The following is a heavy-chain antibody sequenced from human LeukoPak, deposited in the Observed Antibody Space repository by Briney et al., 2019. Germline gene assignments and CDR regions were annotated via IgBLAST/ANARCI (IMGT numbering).Heavy chain of an antibody. CDR1: GFTFSSYT. CDR3: ARGGWYIPWFDP. J-gene: IGHJ5*02. D-gene: IGHD6-19*01. Sequence: PGGSLRLSCAASGFTFSSYTMNWVRQAPGKGLEWVSSISSSSSYIYYVDSVKGRFTISRDNAKKSLYLQMNSLRAEDTALYYCARGGWYIPWFDPWGQGTLVTVSS. CDR2: ISSSSSYI. V-gene: IGHV3-21*01.